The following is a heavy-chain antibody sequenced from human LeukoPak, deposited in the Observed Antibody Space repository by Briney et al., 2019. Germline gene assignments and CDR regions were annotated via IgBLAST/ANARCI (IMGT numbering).Heavy chain of an antibody. Sequence: GESLKISCKHSGYKFASQWIGWVRQVPGKGLEWMGISNPGNSDIVYTPSFQGHVTFSADRSTSTVFLQWGSLKASDSAMYYCSTRAFSDTSPVAWGQGTLVTVSS. D-gene: IGHD3-22*01. CDR3: STRAFSDTSPVA. CDR1: GYKFASQW. CDR2: SNPGNSDI. J-gene: IGHJ5*02. V-gene: IGHV5-51*01.